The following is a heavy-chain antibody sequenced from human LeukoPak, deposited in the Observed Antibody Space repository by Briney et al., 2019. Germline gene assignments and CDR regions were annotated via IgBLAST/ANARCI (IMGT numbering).Heavy chain of an antibody. CDR3: ARRFSAAAGIGY. D-gene: IGHD6-13*01. J-gene: IGHJ4*02. V-gene: IGHV4-39*01. Sequence: SETLSLTCTVSGGSISSSSYYWGWIRQPPGKGLEWIGSIYYSGSTYYNPSLKSRVTISVDTSKNQFPLKLSSVTAADTAVYYCARRFSAAAGIGYWGQGTLVTVSS. CDR2: IYYSGST. CDR1: GGSISSSSYY.